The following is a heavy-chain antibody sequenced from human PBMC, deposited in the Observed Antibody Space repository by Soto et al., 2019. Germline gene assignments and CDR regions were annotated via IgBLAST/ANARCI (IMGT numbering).Heavy chain of an antibody. J-gene: IGHJ6*02. Sequence: GGSLRPSCAASGFTFSSYSMNWVRQAPGKGLEWVSYISSSSSTIYYADSVKGRFTISRDNAKNSLYLQMNSLRDEDTAVYYCARWASGFYGMDVWGQGTTVTVSS. CDR1: GFTFSSYS. CDR3: ARWASGFYGMDV. D-gene: IGHD1-26*01. V-gene: IGHV3-48*02. CDR2: ISSSSSTI.